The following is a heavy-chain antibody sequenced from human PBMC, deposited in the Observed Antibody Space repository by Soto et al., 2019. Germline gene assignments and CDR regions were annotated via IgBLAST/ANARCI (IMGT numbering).Heavy chain of an antibody. V-gene: IGHV2-70*01. Sequence: SFPTLVNPTQTLTLTCTFSGFSLITIGMCVSWMLQPAGKALWCLALIDWYDDKYYSTSLKTRLTISKDTSKNQVVLTMTNMDPVDTATYYCARSTYDYGAYSTQGPLYYFDYWGQGTLVTVSS. CDR1: GFSLITIGMC. J-gene: IGHJ4*02. CDR3: ARSTYDYGAYSTQGPLYYFDY. D-gene: IGHD4-17*01. CDR2: IDWYDDK.